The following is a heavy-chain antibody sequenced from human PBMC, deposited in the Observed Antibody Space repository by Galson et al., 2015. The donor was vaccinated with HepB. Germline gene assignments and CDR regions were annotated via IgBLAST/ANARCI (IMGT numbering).Heavy chain of an antibody. CDR1: GYLFTSHW. D-gene: IGHD2-15*01. J-gene: IGHJ5*02. CDR3: ARGTVVVIGGTNRVGWFDP. Sequence: QSGAEVKKPGESLKISCQASGYLFTSHWIGWVRQMPGKGLELMGIIWPGDSETRYSPPFQGRVTISADKSVNTAFLQWSSLKASDSAMYYCARGTVVVIGGTNRVGWFDPWGQGTLVTVSS. CDR2: IWPGDSET. V-gene: IGHV5-51*01.